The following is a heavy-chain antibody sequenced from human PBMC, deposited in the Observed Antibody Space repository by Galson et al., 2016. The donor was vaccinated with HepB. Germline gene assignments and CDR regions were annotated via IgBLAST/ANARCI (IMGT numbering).Heavy chain of an antibody. CDR1: GGSISSSRY. Sequence: SETLSLTCAVSGGSISSSRYWGWVRQSPGKGLEWIGSCDHSGNTYYNPSLKGRLTIYVDKSDKSFSVRLSTVTAADTAVYFCARDDDGGGYGAFDIWGQGTMVTVSS. J-gene: IGHJ3*02. D-gene: IGHD2-15*01. CDR2: CDHSGNT. V-gene: IGHV4-39*02. CDR3: ARDDDGGGYGAFDI.